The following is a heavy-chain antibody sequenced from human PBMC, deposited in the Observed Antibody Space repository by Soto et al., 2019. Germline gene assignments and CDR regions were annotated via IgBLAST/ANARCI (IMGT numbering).Heavy chain of an antibody. V-gene: IGHV5-51*01. D-gene: IGHD6-19*01. CDR3: ARHWAHNSSPDY. J-gene: IGHJ4*02. CDR1: GYSFNSYW. CDR2: IYPGDSDT. Sequence: GEYLKISWKGSGYSFNSYWIGWVRQKPGKGLEWMGIIYPGDSDTRYSPSFQGQVTISADKSISTAYLQWSSLKASDTAMYYCARHWAHNSSPDYWGQGTLVTVSS.